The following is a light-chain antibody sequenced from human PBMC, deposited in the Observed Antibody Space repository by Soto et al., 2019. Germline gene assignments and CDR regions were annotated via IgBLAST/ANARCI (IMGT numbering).Light chain of an antibody. CDR1: QSISTY. CDR3: QQYNNWPRT. CDR2: GAS. V-gene: IGKV1-39*01. Sequence: DIQMTQSPSALSASVGDRVTITCRASQSISTYLEWFQQKPGKAPKLLIYGASTLQSGVPSRFSGSGSGTDFTLTISSLQPEDFAVYYCQQYNNWPRTFGQGTKVDIK. J-gene: IGKJ1*01.